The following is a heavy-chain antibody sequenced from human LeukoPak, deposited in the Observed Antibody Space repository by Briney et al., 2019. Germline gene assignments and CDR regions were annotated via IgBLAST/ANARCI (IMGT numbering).Heavy chain of an antibody. Sequence: PSETLSLTCAVYGGSLSGYYWSWIPHPPGKGLEWIGEINHSGSTNYNPSLKSRVTISVDTSKNQLSLKLSSMTAADTAVYYCARKWLVSPLFDYWGQGTLVTVSS. CDR3: ARKWLVSPLFDY. J-gene: IGHJ4*02. CDR2: INHSGST. V-gene: IGHV4-34*01. D-gene: IGHD6-19*01. CDR1: GGSLSGYY.